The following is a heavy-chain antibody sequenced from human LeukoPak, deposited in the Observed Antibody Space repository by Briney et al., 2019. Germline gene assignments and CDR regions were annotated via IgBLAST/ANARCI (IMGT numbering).Heavy chain of an antibody. J-gene: IGHJ4*02. V-gene: IGHV1-46*01. CDR2: INPSGGST. Sequence: ASVKVSCKASGYTFTSYYIHWVRQAPGQGLEWMGIINPSGGSTNYAQKFQGRVTMARDTSTSTVYMELSSLRSEDSAVYYCARWTTTYLDYWGQGTLVTVSS. CDR3: ARWTTTYLDY. CDR1: GYTFTSYY. D-gene: IGHD4-11*01.